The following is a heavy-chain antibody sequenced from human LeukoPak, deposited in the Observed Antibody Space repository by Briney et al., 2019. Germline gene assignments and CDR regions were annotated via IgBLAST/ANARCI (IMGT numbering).Heavy chain of an antibody. CDR1: GFTFSSYG. CDR3: AKDSINYYDSSGYYYV. V-gene: IGHV3-23*01. CDR2: IGGRDGST. J-gene: IGHJ4*02. Sequence: GGSLRLSCAASGFTFSSYGMSWVRQAPGKGLEWVSAIGGRDGSTYYADSVKGRFTISRDNSKNTLYVQMNSLRAEDTAVYYCAKDSINYYDSSGYYYVWGQGTLVTVSS. D-gene: IGHD3-22*01.